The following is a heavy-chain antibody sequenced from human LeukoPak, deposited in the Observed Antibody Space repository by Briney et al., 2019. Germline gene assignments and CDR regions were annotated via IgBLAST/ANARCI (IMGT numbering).Heavy chain of an antibody. Sequence: PGGSLRLSCVASGFTFSGYWMHWVRQPPGKGLVWVSRIKSDGSMTNYADSVKGRFTISRDNAKNTLYLLMNSLRAEDTAVYYCASQVVGAAFDPWGQGTLVTVSS. J-gene: IGHJ5*02. D-gene: IGHD2-15*01. CDR3: ASQVVGAAFDP. CDR1: GFTFSGYW. V-gene: IGHV3-74*01. CDR2: IKSDGSMT.